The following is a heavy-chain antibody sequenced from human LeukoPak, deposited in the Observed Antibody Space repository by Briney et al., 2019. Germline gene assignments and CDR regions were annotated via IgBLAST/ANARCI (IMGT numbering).Heavy chain of an antibody. D-gene: IGHD6-13*01. V-gene: IGHV3-64*01. CDR2: ISGDGSST. Sequence: GGSLRLSCVASGFTFSSSPMHWVRQAPGKALESISAISGDGSSTYYANSVKGRFTISGDNSENTLYLQMGSLTADDMAVYYCAREGTPGTLDYWGQGTLVTVSS. CDR3: AREGTPGTLDY. CDR1: GFTFSSSP. J-gene: IGHJ4*02.